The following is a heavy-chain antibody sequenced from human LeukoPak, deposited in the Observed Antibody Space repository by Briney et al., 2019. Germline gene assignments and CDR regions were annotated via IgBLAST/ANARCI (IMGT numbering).Heavy chain of an antibody. CDR2: INHSGST. D-gene: IGHD5-18*01. Sequence: SETLSLTCTVSGGSISSGDYYWSWIRQPPGKGLEWIGEINHSGSTNYNPSLKSRVTISVDTSKNQFSLKLSSVTAADTAVYYCARHYSYGDSYYFDYWGQGTLVTVSS. CDR3: ARHYSYGDSYYFDY. V-gene: IGHV4-39*01. CDR1: GGSISSGDYY. J-gene: IGHJ4*02.